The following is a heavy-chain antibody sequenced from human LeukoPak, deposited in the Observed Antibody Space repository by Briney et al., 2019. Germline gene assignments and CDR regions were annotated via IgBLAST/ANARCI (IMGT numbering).Heavy chain of an antibody. V-gene: IGHV3-48*03. D-gene: IGHD3-3*01. J-gene: IGHJ3*02. CDR3: AKETLEWSPPDI. CDR1: GFTFSSYE. CDR2: ISSSGSTI. Sequence: QTGGSLRLSCAASGFTFSSYEMNWVRQAPGKGLEWVSYISSSGSTIYYADSVKGRFTISRDNAKNSLYLQMNSLRAEDTAVYYCAKETLEWSPPDIWGQGTTVTVSS.